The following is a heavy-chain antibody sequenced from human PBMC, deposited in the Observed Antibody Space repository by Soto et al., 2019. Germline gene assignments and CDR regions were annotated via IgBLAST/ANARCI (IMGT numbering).Heavy chain of an antibody. CDR2: MNPESRNT. D-gene: IGHD2-2*01. V-gene: IGHV1-8*01. Sequence: QVQLVQSGAEVKEPGASVRVSCKAPGYTFTNYDINWVRQATGQGLEWMGWMNPESRNTGYAQKFQGRVTMTRDTSISAAYMELTSLRSEDTAVYYCARFVRHQLPTIDFWGQGTLVTVSS. CDR1: GYTFTNYD. CDR3: ARFVRHQLPTIDF. J-gene: IGHJ4*02.